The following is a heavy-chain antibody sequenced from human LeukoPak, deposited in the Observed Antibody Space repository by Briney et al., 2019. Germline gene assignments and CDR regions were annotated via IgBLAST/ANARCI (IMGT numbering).Heavy chain of an antibody. D-gene: IGHD6-6*01. CDR1: GGSFSGYY. J-gene: IGHJ5*02. Sequence: SETLSLTCAVYGGSFSGYYWSWIRQPPGKGLEWIGEINHSGSTNYNPSLKSRVTISVDTSKNQFSLKLSSVTAADTAVYYCASKGGIAARPTRKNWFDPWGQGTLVTVSS. CDR2: INHSGST. CDR3: ASKGGIAARPTRKNWFDP. V-gene: IGHV4-34*01.